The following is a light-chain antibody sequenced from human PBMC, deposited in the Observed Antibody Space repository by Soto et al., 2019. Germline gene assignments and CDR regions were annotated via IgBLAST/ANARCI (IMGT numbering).Light chain of an antibody. Sequence: QSALTQPPSASGSPGQSVTISCTGTSSDVGGYNYVSWYQQHPGKAPKVMIYEVSKRPSGVPDRFSGSKSGNTASLTVSRLQAEDEADYYCSSNAGSNNLVFGGGTKLTVL. CDR3: SSNAGSNNLV. CDR2: EVS. V-gene: IGLV2-8*01. J-gene: IGLJ2*01. CDR1: SSDVGGYNY.